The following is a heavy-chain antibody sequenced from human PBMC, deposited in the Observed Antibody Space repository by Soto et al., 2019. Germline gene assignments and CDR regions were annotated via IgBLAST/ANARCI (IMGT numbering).Heavy chain of an antibody. Sequence: GGSLRLSCAASGFTFDTYAMSWVRQVPGKGLEWVSGVSSSGDKTYYADSVKGQFTISRDNSKNTLYLQMNSLRVEDTAVYYCAKINPWLLDYWGQGTLVTVSS. CDR1: GFTFDTYA. V-gene: IGHV3-23*01. CDR3: AKINPWLLDY. D-gene: IGHD6-19*01. CDR2: VSSSGDKT. J-gene: IGHJ4*02.